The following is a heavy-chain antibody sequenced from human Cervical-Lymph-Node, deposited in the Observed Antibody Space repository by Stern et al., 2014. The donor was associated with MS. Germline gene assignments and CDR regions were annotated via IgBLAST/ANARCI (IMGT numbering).Heavy chain of an antibody. V-gene: IGHV3-33*01. J-gene: IGHJ4*02. Sequence: VQLVESGGGVVQPGRSLRLSCAASGFSFSRYAMHWVRQAPGKGLEWVALIWYDGSNPYYADSVTGRFPISRDNFKNTLYLQMNGLRAEDTAVYYWASAYSSSHYYFDYWGQGTLVTVSS. CDR3: ASAYSSSHYYFDY. CDR2: IWYDGSNP. CDR1: GFSFSRYA. D-gene: IGHD6-13*01.